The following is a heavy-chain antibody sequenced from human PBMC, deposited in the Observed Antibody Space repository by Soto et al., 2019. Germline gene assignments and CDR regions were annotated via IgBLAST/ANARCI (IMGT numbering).Heavy chain of an antibody. J-gene: IGHJ4*02. D-gene: IGHD2-8*01. CDR3: ARVPTGKYGVWNY. CDR1: GFTFSSYW. V-gene: IGHV3-74*01. Sequence: EEQLVESGGGLVQPGGSLRLSCAASGFTFSSYWMHWVRQAPGKGLVWVSRINPGGSITAYADSVKGRFTISSDNGRNTLYLQMNSLRGDDTAVYYCARVPTGKYGVWNYWGQGTLVTVSS. CDR2: INPGGSIT.